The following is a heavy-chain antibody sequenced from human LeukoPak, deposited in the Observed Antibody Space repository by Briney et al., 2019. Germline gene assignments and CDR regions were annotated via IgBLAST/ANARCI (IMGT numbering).Heavy chain of an antibody. Sequence: GGSLRLSCAASGFTFSSYAMSWVRQAPGKGLEWVSAISVSGGSTYYADSVKGRFTISRDNSKNTLYLQMNSLRAEDTAVYYCAKYDGSGWDHDAFDIWGQGTMVTVSS. J-gene: IGHJ3*02. V-gene: IGHV3-23*01. D-gene: IGHD6-19*01. CDR1: GFTFSSYA. CDR2: ISVSGGST. CDR3: AKYDGSGWDHDAFDI.